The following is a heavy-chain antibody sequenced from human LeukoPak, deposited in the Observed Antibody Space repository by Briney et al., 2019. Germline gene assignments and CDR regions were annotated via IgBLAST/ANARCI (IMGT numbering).Heavy chain of an antibody. CDR3: ARREMTTVVTLQAFDI. D-gene: IGHD4-23*01. J-gene: IGHJ3*02. Sequence: SETLSLTCAAYGGSFSGYYWSWIRQPPGKGLEWIGEINHSGSTNYNPSLKSRVTISVDTSKNQFSLKLSSVTAADTAVYYCARREMTTVVTLQAFDIWGQGTMVTVSS. V-gene: IGHV4-34*01. CDR1: GGSFSGYY. CDR2: INHSGST.